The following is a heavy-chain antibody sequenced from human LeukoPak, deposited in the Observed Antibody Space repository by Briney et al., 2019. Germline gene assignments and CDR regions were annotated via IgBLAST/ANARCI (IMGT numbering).Heavy chain of an antibody. J-gene: IGHJ4*02. CDR1: GFTFSSYA. D-gene: IGHD1-26*01. Sequence: GGSLRLSCAASGFTFSSYAMSWVRQAPGKGREWVSAISGSGGSTYYADSVKGRFTISRDNSKNTLYLQMNSLRAEDTAVYYCAKDGEWELLYYFDYWGQGALVTVSS. CDR2: ISGSGGST. CDR3: AKDGEWELLYYFDY. V-gene: IGHV3-23*01.